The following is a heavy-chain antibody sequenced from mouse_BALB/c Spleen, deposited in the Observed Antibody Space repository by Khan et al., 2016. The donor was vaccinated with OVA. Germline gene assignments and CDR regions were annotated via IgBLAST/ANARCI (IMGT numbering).Heavy chain of an antibody. Sequence: VQLQQSGTVLARPGASVKMSCKASGYTFTNYWMHWVKQRPGQGLEWIGTIFPGNSDTNYNQKFTGKAKLTAVTSTSTAYMELSSLTNEDSAVYYCERNGFGNYEIWDYWGQGTTLTGSS. V-gene: IGHV1-5*01. D-gene: IGHD2-1*01. CDR3: ERNGFGNYEIWDY. CDR2: IFPGNSDT. CDR1: GYTFTNYW. J-gene: IGHJ2*01.